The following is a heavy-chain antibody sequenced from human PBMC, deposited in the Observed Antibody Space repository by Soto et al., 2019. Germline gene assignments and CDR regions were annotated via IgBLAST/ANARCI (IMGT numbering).Heavy chain of an antibody. V-gene: IGHV1-69*13. Sequence: GASVKVSCKASGGTFSSYAISWVRQAPGQGLEWMGGIIPIFGTANYAQKFQGRVTITADESTSTAYMELSSLRSEDTAVYYCARAGGRDGYNSAFDYWGQGTLVTVSS. CDR2: IIPIFGTA. CDR1: GGTFSSYA. CDR3: ARAGGRDGYNSAFDY. D-gene: IGHD5-12*01. J-gene: IGHJ4*02.